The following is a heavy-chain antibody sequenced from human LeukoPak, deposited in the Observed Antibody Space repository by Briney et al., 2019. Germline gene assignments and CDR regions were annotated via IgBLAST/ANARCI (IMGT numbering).Heavy chain of an antibody. Sequence: GRSLRLSCAASGFTFGDYAMHWVRQAPERGLEWVSGISWNSGNIGYADSVKGPFTISRDRDNNSLYLQMNSLRAEDTALYYCAKDYRGWYFSYGMDVWGEETTVTV. CDR3: AKDYRGWYFSYGMDV. J-gene: IGHJ6*01. CDR2: ISWNSGNI. V-gene: IGHV3-9*01. CDR1: GFTFGDYA. D-gene: IGHD6-19*01.